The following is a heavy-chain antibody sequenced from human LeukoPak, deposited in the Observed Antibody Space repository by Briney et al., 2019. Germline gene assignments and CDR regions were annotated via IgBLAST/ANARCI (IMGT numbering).Heavy chain of an antibody. CDR1: GGTFSSSSSTFSTYS. CDR3: AREGEVFHDAFDM. D-gene: IGHD1-26*01. CDR2: VIPIHDVA. J-gene: IGHJ3*02. Sequence: SVKVSCKASGGTFSSSSSTFSTYSISWVRQAPGQGLEWMGRVIPIHDVANYAQKFQGRVTITVDKSTSTAYMELRGLRSEDTAVYYCAREGEVFHDAFDMWGQGTLVTVSS. V-gene: IGHV1-69*04.